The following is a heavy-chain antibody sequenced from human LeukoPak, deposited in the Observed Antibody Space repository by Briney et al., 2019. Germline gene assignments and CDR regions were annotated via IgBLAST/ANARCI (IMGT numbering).Heavy chain of an antibody. CDR1: GYTLTGYY. J-gene: IGHJ6*02. CDR3: AASTYNWNPSVMDV. Sequence: GASVKVSCKASGYTLTGYYIHWVRQAPGQGLEWMGRINPNSGGTNYAQKFQGRVTMTRDTSISTAYMELSRLGSDDTAVYYCAASTYNWNPSVMDVWGQGTTVTVSS. CDR2: INPNSGGT. D-gene: IGHD1-20*01. V-gene: IGHV1-2*06.